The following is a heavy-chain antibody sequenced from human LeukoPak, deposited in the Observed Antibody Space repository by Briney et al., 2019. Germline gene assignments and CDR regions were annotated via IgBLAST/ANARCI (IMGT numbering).Heavy chain of an antibody. J-gene: IGHJ4*02. Sequence: GGSLGLSCAASGFTFSSYAMSWVRQAPGKGLEWVSAISGSGGSTYYADSVKGRFTISRDNSKNTLYLQMNSLRAEDTAVYYCAKDHEFLEWLSKYWGQGTLVTVSS. CDR3: AKDHEFLEWLSKY. CDR2: ISGSGGST. V-gene: IGHV3-23*01. CDR1: GFTFSSYA. D-gene: IGHD3-3*01.